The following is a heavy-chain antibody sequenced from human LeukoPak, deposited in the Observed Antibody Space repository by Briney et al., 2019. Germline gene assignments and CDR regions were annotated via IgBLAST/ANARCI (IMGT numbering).Heavy chain of an antibody. V-gene: IGHV3-21*01. D-gene: IGHD6-19*01. CDR2: ISSSSRYI. J-gene: IGHJ1*01. CDR1: GFTFSSYS. CDR3: ARDEYSSGWY. Sequence: GGSLRLSCAASGFTFSSYSMNWVRQAPEKGLEWVSCISSSSRYIYYSDSVKGRFTISRDNAKNSLYLQMNSLRAEDTAVYYCARDEYSSGWYLGQGTLVSVSS.